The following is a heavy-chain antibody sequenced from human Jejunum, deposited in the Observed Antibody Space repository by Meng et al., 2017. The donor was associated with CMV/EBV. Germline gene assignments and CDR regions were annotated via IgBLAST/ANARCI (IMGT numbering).Heavy chain of an antibody. CDR3: ARGGDGYGNFDC. J-gene: IGHJ4*02. CDR2: ISPDGSTA. D-gene: IGHD5-24*01. V-gene: IGHV3-74*01. Sequence: WAAYGFSFSSYWMHWVRQVPGKGLVWVSRISPDGSTACYASSVKGRFTISRDNAKNTLYVQMNSLRAEDTAVFYCARGGDGYGNFDCWGQGTLVTVSS. CDR1: GFSFSSYW.